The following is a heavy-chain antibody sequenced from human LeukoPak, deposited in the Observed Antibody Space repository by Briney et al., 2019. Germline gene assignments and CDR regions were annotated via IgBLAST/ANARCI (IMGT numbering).Heavy chain of an antibody. J-gene: IGHJ3*02. CDR3: ARRLVTERLAHHAFDI. V-gene: IGHV4-39*01. CDR1: GGSISSSSYY. Sequence: SETLCLTCTASGGSISSSSYYWGWIRQPPGKGLEWSGSVYYSGSTYYNPSLKSRVTISVDTSKNQFSLKLSSVTAADTAVYYCARRLVTERLAHHAFDIWGQGTMVTVSS. D-gene: IGHD2-21*02. CDR2: VYYSGST.